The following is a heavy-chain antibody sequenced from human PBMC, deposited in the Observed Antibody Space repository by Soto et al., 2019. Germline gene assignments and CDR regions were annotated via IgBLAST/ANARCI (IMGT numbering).Heavy chain of an antibody. CDR3: ARVSGYSSSWYGDY. CDR2: IYHSGST. J-gene: IGHJ4*02. V-gene: IGHV4-4*02. CDR1: GGSISSSNW. D-gene: IGHD6-13*01. Sequence: PSETLSLTCAVSGGSISSSNWWSWVRQPPGKGLEWIGEIYHSGSTNYNPSLKSRVTISVDKSKNQFSLKLSSVTAADTAAYYCARVSGYSSSWYGDYWGQGTLVTVSS.